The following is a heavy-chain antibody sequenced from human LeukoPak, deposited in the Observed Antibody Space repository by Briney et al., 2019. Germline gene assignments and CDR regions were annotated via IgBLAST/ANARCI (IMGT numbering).Heavy chain of an antibody. Sequence: GGSLRLSCAASGFTFDDYAMHWVRQAPGKGLEWVSGISWNSGSIGYADSVKGRFTISRDNAKNSLYLQMNSLRAEDMALYYCAKAYSSSSPVFLPWFDHWGQGTLVTVSS. CDR2: ISWNSGSI. CDR1: GFTFDDYA. J-gene: IGHJ5*02. V-gene: IGHV3-9*03. CDR3: AKAYSSSSPVFLPWFDH. D-gene: IGHD6-6*01.